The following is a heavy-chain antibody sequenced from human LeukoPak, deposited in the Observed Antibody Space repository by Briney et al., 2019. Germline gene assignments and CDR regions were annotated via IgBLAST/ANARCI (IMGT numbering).Heavy chain of an antibody. CDR1: GGSFSGYY. CDR3: ARVGALCSSTSCYLNWFDP. D-gene: IGHD2-2*01. J-gene: IGHJ5*02. Sequence: SETLSLTCAVCGGSFSGYYWSWIRQPPGKGLEWIGEINHSGSTNYNPSLKSRVTISVDTSKNQFSLKLSPVTAADTAVYYCARVGALCSSTSCYLNWFDPWGQGTLVTVSS. V-gene: IGHV4-34*01. CDR2: INHSGST.